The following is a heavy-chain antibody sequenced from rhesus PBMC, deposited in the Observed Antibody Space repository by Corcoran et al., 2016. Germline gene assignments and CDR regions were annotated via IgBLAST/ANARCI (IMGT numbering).Heavy chain of an antibody. V-gene: IGHV4-99*01. CDR2: ISGGSGST. CDR3: ARHGLTGGFDS. Sequence: QVQLQESGPGLVKPSETLSLTCAVSGYSINSGFYWVWIRQPPGKGLEYITSISGGSGSTNYNPSLNSRVTISKDMSKNQFSLKLTSVTAADTAVYYCARHGLTGGFDSWGQGVLVTVSS. D-gene: IGHD7-45*01. J-gene: IGHJ4*01. CDR1: GYSINSGFY.